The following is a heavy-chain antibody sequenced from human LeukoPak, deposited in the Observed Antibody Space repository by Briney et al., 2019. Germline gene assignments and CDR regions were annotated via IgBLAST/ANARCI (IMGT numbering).Heavy chain of an antibody. J-gene: IGHJ3*02. CDR1: GGTFSSYA. Sequence: ASVKVSCKASGGTFSSYALSWVRQAPGHGLEWMGGIIPILGTANYARKFQGRVTLTADESTSTAYMELSSLRSEDTAVYYCARVRGQLERRRAFDIWGQGTMVTVSS. D-gene: IGHD1-1*01. CDR3: ARVRGQLERRRAFDI. V-gene: IGHV1-69*01. CDR2: IIPILGTA.